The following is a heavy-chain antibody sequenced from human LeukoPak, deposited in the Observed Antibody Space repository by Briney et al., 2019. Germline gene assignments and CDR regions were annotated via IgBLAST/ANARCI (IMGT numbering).Heavy chain of an antibody. CDR1: GYSISSGYY. CDR2: IYHSGST. J-gene: IGHJ6*04. CDR3: ARADYYGSGSYYGMDV. V-gene: IGHV4-38-2*01. Sequence: PSETLSLTYAVSGYSISSGYYWGWIRQPPGKGLEWIGSIYHSGSTYYNPSLKSRATISVDTSKNQFSLKLSSVTAADTAAYYCARADYYGSGSYYGMDVWGKGTTVTVSS. D-gene: IGHD3-10*01.